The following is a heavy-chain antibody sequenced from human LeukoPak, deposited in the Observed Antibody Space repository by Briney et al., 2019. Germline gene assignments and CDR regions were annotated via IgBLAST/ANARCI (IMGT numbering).Heavy chain of an antibody. D-gene: IGHD3-9*01. V-gene: IGHV1-18*01. CDR3: ARPRGSYDILTGYYDPMGEFDY. CDR1: GYTFTSYG. Sequence: ASVKVSCKASGYTFTSYGINWVRQAPGQGLEWMGWISTYNGHTNYAQKFQGRVTMTTDTSTSTASMELRSLRSDDTAVYYCARPRGSYDILTGYYDPMGEFDYWGQGTLVTVSS. J-gene: IGHJ4*02. CDR2: ISTYNGHT.